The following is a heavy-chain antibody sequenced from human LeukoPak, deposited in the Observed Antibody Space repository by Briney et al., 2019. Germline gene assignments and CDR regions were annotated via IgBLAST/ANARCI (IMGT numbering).Heavy chain of an antibody. CDR2: MNPNSGNT. V-gene: IGHV1-8*02. Sequence: ASVKVSCTASGYTFTSYDINWVRQAPGQGLEWMGWMNPNSGNTGYAQKFQGRVTMTRDTSISTAYMELSRLRSDDTAVYYCASLLRVRGVKSDNWFDPWGQGTLVTVSS. CDR3: ASLLRVRGVKSDNWFDP. J-gene: IGHJ5*02. CDR1: GYTFTSYD. D-gene: IGHD3-10*01.